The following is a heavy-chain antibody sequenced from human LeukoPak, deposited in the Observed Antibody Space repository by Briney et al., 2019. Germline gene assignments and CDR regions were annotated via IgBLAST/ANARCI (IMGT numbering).Heavy chain of an antibody. D-gene: IGHD6-13*01. V-gene: IGHV3-7*01. CDR1: GFTFSSYW. CDR2: IKEDGSEK. CDR3: ARDVAALDY. J-gene: IGHJ4*02. Sequence: GGSLRLSCAASGFTFSSYWMSWVRQAPGKGLEWVAIIKEDGSEKYYVDSVRGRLTVSRDNAKNSLYLQMNSLRAEDTAVYYCARDVAALDYWGQGTLVTVSS.